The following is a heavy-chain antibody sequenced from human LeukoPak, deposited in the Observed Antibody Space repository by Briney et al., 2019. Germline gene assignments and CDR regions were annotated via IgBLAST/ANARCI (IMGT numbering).Heavy chain of an antibody. CDR3: ARGLDYGDPRDFDY. CDR2: INHSGGT. V-gene: IGHV4-34*01. CDR1: GGSFSGYY. Sequence: SETLSLTCAVYGGSFSGYYWSWIRQPPGKGLEWIGEINHSGGTNYNPSLKSRVTISVDTSKNQFSLKLSSVTAADTAVYYCARGLDYGDPRDFDYWGQGTLVTVSS. D-gene: IGHD4-17*01. J-gene: IGHJ4*02.